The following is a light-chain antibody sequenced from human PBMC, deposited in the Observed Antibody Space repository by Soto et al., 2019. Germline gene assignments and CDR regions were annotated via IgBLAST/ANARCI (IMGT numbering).Light chain of an antibody. CDR2: DAS. J-gene: IGKJ2*01. Sequence: EVVLTQSPDTLSLSPGDRATLSCRASQSVSTSLGWSQQKFGQAPRLLIYDASKRATGIPARFSGSGSGTDFTLTISSLEPEDFAVYYCQQRSYRPPGYAVDQGTRLEI. CDR1: QSVSTS. CDR3: QQRSYRPPGYA. V-gene: IGKV3-11*01.